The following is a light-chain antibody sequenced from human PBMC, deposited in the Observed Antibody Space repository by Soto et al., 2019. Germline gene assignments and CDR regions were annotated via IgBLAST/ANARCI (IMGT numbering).Light chain of an antibody. Sequence: EIVLSQSPVTLSLSPGERATLSCRASQSISGYLAWYQQKPGQAPRLLIHDASSRATGISDRFTGSGSGTDFTLTITTLEPEDFAVYYCQQYGSSPRTFGLGTKVDI. CDR1: QSISGY. CDR2: DAS. V-gene: IGKV3-20*01. J-gene: IGKJ1*01. CDR3: QQYGSSPRT.